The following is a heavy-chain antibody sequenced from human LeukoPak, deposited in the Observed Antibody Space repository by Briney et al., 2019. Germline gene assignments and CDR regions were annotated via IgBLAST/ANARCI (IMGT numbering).Heavy chain of an antibody. CDR2: IYYSGST. D-gene: IGHD3-10*01. J-gene: IGHJ5*02. CDR3: ARLDYYGSGSRYNWFDP. V-gene: IGHV4-39*01. CDR1: GGSISSSSYY. Sequence: SETLSLTCTVSGGSISSSSYYWGWIRQPPGKGLEWIGSIYYSGSTYYNPSLKSRVTISVDTSKNQFSLKLSSVTAADTAVYYCARLDYYGSGSRYNWFDPWGQGTLVTVSS.